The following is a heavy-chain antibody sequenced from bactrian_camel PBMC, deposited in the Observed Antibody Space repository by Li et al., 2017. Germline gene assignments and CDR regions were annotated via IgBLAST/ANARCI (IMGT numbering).Heavy chain of an antibody. Sequence: VQLVESGGDLVQPGGSLRLSCAASGFTFSNYDMNWVRQAPGKGLEWVAAINSGGSSLYYADSVKGRFTISRDNAKNTLYLQMNSLKIEDTAVYYCAAARPTTGWYDYWGQGTQVTVS. V-gene: IGHV3S40*01. D-gene: IGHD5*01. J-gene: IGHJ4*01. CDR1: GFTFSNYD. CDR2: INSGGSSL. CDR3: AAARPTTGWYDY.